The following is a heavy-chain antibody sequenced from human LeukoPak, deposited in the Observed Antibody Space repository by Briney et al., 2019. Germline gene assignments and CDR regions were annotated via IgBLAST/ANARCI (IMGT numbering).Heavy chain of an antibody. V-gene: IGHV3-64*01. CDR3: ARDGSRDDSSGYYYDGYFDY. J-gene: IGHJ4*02. D-gene: IGHD3-22*01. CDR1: GLTFSSYA. CDR2: ISSNGGST. Sequence: PGGSLRLSCAASGLTFSSYAMHWVRQAPGKGLEYVSAISSNGGSTYYANSVKGRVTISRDNSKNTLYLQMGSLRAEDMAVYYCARDGSRDDSSGYYYDGYFDYWGQGTLVTVSS.